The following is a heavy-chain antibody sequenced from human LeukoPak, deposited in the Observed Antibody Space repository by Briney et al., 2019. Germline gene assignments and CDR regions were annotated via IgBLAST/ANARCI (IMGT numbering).Heavy chain of an antibody. CDR1: GFTFSSYA. D-gene: IGHD6-13*01. J-gene: IGHJ6*02. CDR3: ARFRFASSWPYGVDV. V-gene: IGHV3-23*01. CDR2: ISGSGGST. Sequence: GGSLRLSCAASGFTFSSYAMSWVRQAPGKGLEWVSAISGSGGSTYYADSVKGRFTISRDNTENSLFLQMDSLRAEDTAVYHCARFRFASSWPYGVDVWGQGTTVTVSS.